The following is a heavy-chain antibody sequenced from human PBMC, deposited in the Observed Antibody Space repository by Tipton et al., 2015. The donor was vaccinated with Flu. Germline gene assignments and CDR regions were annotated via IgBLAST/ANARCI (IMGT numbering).Heavy chain of an antibody. CDR1: GFSFSNYE. CDR3: AIFKNPGH. D-gene: IGHD2/OR15-2a*01. V-gene: IGHV3-7*01. Sequence: GSLRLSCEVSGFSFSNYEMHWVRQAPGKGLEWVANINEDGSTTYYLGSVRGRFTISRDNARNSVFLQMNSLRVEDTALYYCAIFKNPGHWGQGTLVTVSS. CDR2: INEDGSTT. J-gene: IGHJ4*02.